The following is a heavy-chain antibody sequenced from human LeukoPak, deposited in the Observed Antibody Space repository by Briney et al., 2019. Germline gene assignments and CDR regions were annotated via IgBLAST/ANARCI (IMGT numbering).Heavy chain of an antibody. CDR3: AKGMVRGVRHFDY. D-gene: IGHD3-10*01. CDR2: IRYDGSNK. V-gene: IGHV3-30*02. Sequence: PGGSLRLSCAASGFTFSSYGMHWVRQAPGKGLEWVAFIRYDGSNKYYADSVKGRFTISRDNSKNTLYLQMNSLRAEDTAVYYCAKGMVRGVRHFDYWGQGTLVTVSS. J-gene: IGHJ4*02. CDR1: GFTFSSYG.